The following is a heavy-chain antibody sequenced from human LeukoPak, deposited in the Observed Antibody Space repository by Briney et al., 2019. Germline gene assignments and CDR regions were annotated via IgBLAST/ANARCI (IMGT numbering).Heavy chain of an antibody. Sequence: GGSLRLSCAASGFTLSSYATSWVRQAPGKGLEWVSAVSGCGGSTYYADSVKGRFTISRDNSKNTLYLQMNSLRAEDTAVYYCAKDARRDYYDSSGYYRYSDAFDIWGQGTMVTVSP. J-gene: IGHJ3*02. CDR1: GFTLSSYA. CDR2: VSGCGGST. CDR3: AKDARRDYYDSSGYYRYSDAFDI. V-gene: IGHV3-23*01. D-gene: IGHD3-22*01.